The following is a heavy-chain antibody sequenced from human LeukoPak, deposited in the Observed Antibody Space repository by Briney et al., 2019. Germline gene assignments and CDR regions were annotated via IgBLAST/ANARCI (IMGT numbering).Heavy chain of an antibody. CDR3: ARAKSTKYYFDY. CDR2: ISYDGSNK. Sequence: GGSLRLSCAASGFTSSSYAMHWVRQAPGKGLEWAAVISYDGSNKYYADSVKGRFTISRDNSKNTLYLQMNSLRAEDTAVYYCARAKSTKYYFDYWGQGTLVTVSS. J-gene: IGHJ4*02. V-gene: IGHV3-30-3*01. CDR1: GFTSSSYA.